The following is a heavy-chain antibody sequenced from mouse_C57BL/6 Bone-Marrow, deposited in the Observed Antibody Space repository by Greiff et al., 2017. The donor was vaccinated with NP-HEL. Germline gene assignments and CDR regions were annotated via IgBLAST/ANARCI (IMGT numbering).Heavy chain of an antibody. J-gene: IGHJ4*01. CDR2: INPSNGGT. D-gene: IGHD1-1*01. Sequence: QVQLQQSGPELVKPGASVKLSCKASGYTFTSYCMHWVKQRPGQGLEWIGNINPSNGGTNYNEKFKSKATLTVDKSSSTAYMQLSSLTSEDSAVYYCARVYYGSSYAMDYWGQGTSVTVSS. V-gene: IGHV1-53*01. CDR1: GYTFTSYC. CDR3: ARVYYGSSYAMDY.